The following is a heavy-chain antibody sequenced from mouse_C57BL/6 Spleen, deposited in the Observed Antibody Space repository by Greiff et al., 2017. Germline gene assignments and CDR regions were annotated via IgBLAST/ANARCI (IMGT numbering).Heavy chain of an antibody. CDR3: AREEGYDYDGGDY. Sequence: EVQLVESGGGLVKPGGSLKLSCAASGFTFSSYAMSWVRQTPEKRLEWVATISDGGSYTYYPDKVKGRFTISRDNAKNNLYLQMSRLKSEDTAMYYCAREEGYDYDGGDYWGQGTTLTVSS. J-gene: IGHJ2*01. CDR2: ISDGGSYT. V-gene: IGHV5-4*01. CDR1: GFTFSSYA. D-gene: IGHD2-4*01.